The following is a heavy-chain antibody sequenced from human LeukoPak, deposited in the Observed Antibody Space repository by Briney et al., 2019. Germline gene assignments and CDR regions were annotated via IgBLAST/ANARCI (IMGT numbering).Heavy chain of an antibody. CDR3: AKDLWPDSSGLYYYYGMDV. Sequence: SGGSLRLSCAASGFTFRSYGTHWVRQAPGKGLEWVAVISYDGSNKYYADSVKGRLTISRDNSKNTLDLQMNSLRAEDTAVYYCAKDLWPDSSGLYYYYGMDVWGQGTTVTVSS. D-gene: IGHD6-19*01. V-gene: IGHV3-30*18. CDR2: ISYDGSNK. CDR1: GFTFRSYG. J-gene: IGHJ6*02.